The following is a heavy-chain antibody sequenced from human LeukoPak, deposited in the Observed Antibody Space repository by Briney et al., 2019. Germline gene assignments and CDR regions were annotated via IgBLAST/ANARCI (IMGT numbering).Heavy chain of an antibody. CDR1: GGTFSSYA. CDR2: IIPIFGTA. J-gene: IGHJ4*02. D-gene: IGHD3-22*01. CDR3: AREDYDSSGEVIY. V-gene: IGHV1-69*13. Sequence: SVKVACKASGGTFSSYAISWVRQAPGQGLEWMGGIIPIFGTANYAQKFQGRVTITADESTSTAYMELSSLRSEDTAVYYCAREDYDSSGEVIYWGQGTLVTVSS.